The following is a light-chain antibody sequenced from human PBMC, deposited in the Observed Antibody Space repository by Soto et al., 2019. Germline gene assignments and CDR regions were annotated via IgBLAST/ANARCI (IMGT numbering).Light chain of an antibody. V-gene: IGKV3-20*01. CDR2: GAS. Sequence: EIVLTQSPGTLSLSPGERATLSCRASQSIITTYLAWYQQKPGQAPRLLIYGASSRAAGIPDRFSGGGSGTDFTLTISRLEPEDFAVYYCQQYGSHGTFGRGTKVEIK. CDR3: QQYGSHGT. J-gene: IGKJ1*01. CDR1: QSIITTY.